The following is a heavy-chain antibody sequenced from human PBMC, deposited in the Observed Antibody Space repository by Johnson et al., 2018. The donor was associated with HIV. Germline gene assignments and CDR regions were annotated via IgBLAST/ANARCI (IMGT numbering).Heavy chain of an antibody. CDR3: ARGGGTYAFDI. J-gene: IGHJ3*02. CDR1: GFTFSSYA. D-gene: IGHD1-26*01. Sequence: QVQLVESGGGVVQPGRSLRLSCAASGFTFSSYAMHWVRQAPGKGLEWVAVISYDGSNKYYADSVKGRFTISRDNSKHTLYLQMNSLRAEDTAVYYCARGGGTYAFDIWGQGTMVTVSS. V-gene: IGHV3-30*14. CDR2: ISYDGSNK.